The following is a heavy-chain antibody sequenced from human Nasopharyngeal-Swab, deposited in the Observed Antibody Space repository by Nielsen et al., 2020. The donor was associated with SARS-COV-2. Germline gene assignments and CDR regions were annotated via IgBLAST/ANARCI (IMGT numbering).Heavy chain of an antibody. V-gene: IGHV1-69*13. CDR2: IIPIFGTA. CDR3: ARVAQRDYYDSSGSDDY. D-gene: IGHD3-22*01. J-gene: IGHJ4*02. CDR1: GGTFSSYA. Sequence: SVKVSCKASGGTFSSYAISWVRPAPGQGLEWMGGIIPIFGTANYAQKFQGRVTITADESTSTAYMELSSLRSEDTAVYYCARVAQRDYYDSSGSDDYWGQGTLVTVSS.